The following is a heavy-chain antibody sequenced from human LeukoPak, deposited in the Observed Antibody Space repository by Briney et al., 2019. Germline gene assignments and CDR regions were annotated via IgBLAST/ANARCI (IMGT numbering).Heavy chain of an antibody. D-gene: IGHD3-22*01. V-gene: IGHV1-69*13. CDR2: IIPIVGTA. Sequence: ASVKVSCKASGGTFSSYAISWVRQAPGQGLEWMGGIIPIVGTANYAQKFQGRVTITADESTGTAYMELSSLRSEDTAVYYCATFPVTDYYDSSGFLQANAFDIWGQGTMVTVSS. CDR1: GGTFSSYA. J-gene: IGHJ3*02. CDR3: ATFPVTDYYDSSGFLQANAFDI.